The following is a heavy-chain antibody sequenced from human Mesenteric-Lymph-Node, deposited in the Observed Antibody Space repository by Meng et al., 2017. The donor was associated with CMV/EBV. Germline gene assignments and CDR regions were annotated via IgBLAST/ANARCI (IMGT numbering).Heavy chain of an antibody. CDR1: GYAFTGYY. J-gene: IGHJ1*01. CDR3: ARKTDTGGWNFHH. V-gene: IGHV1-2*02. CDR2: INPNSGGT. D-gene: IGHD3-16*01. Sequence: NASGYAFTGYYMHWVRQGPGQGLEWMGWINPNSGGTNYAQKFQGRVTMTRDTSISTAYMELSRLTSDDTAVYYCARKTDTGGWNFHHWGQGTLVTVSS.